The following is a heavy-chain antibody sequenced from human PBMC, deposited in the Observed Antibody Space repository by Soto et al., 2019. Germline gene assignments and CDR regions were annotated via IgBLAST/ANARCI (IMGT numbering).Heavy chain of an antibody. CDR2: IGGDGYST. CDR1: GFTFRDYA. D-gene: IGHD5-12*01. CDR3: TRVRIYADESGRPFDI. V-gene: IGHV3-72*01. J-gene: IGHJ3*02. Sequence: GGSMRLPCAASGFTFRDYAMSWVRQAKGKGLEWVSVIGGDGYSTQYAASVKGRFTISRDDSKTSLSLQMNSLKTEDTAVYYCTRVRIYADESGRPFDICGQRTVVTVSS.